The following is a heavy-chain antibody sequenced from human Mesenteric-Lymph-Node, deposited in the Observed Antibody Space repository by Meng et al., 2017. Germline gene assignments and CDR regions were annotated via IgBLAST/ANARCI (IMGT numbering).Heavy chain of an antibody. D-gene: IGHD1-26*01. Sequence: GESLKISCAASGFTFSRYWMSWVRQTPGKGLEWVPFVCYHGSNDYCADSVKGRFTISRDNSKNTLYLQMNSLRAEDTAVYYCARVRQGSHARVGGGFDPWGQGTLVTVSS. V-gene: IGHV3-33*07. CDR1: GFTFSRYW. CDR2: VCYHGSND. J-gene: IGHJ5*02. CDR3: ARVRQGSHARVGGGFDP.